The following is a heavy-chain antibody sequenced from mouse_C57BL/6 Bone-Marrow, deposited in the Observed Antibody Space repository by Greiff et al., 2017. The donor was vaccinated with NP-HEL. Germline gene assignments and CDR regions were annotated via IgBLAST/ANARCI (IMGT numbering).Heavy chain of an antibody. V-gene: IGHV1-82*01. Sequence: VQLQQSGPELVKPGASVKISCKASGYAFSSSWMNWVKQRPGKGLEWIGRLYPGDGDTNYNGKFKGKATLTADKSSSTAYMQLSSLTSEDSAVYFCANLLTDYWGQGTTLTVSS. CDR2: LYPGDGDT. CDR1: GYAFSSSW. J-gene: IGHJ2*01. CDR3: ANLLTDY.